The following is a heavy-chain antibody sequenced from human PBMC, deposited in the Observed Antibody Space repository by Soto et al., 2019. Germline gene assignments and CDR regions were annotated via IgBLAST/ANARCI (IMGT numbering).Heavy chain of an antibody. CDR2: ISRDGGYT. V-gene: IGHV3-30*18. Sequence: QVQVVESGGGVVQPGRSLRLSCVASGFTFSDYSMHWVRKAPGKGLEWVAVISRDGGYTSYTDSVKGRFTISRDNSRNTQYLQMDSLRVEDTAVYYCAKEHNSGWPTLDHWGQGTLVIVSS. CDR1: GFTFSDYS. J-gene: IGHJ4*02. CDR3: AKEHNSGWPTLDH. D-gene: IGHD6-19*01.